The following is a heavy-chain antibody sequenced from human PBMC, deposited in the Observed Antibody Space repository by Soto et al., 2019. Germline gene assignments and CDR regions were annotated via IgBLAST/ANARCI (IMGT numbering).Heavy chain of an antibody. CDR3: AEGLRTGDY. Sequence: QVQLQQWGAGLLKPSETLSLTCAVYGGSFSGYYWTWIRQTPGKGLEWIGEINHNGDTNYNPSLKSRVTMSVETSKSQFSLNLRSVTAADTAVYDCAEGLRTGDYWGRGTPVPVSS. CDR2: INHNGDT. D-gene: IGHD3-9*01. V-gene: IGHV4-34*02. CDR1: GGSFSGYY. J-gene: IGHJ4*02.